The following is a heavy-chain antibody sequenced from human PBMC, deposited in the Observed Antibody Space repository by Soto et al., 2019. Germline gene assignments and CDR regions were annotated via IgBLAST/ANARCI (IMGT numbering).Heavy chain of an antibody. CDR1: GGAFSCYA. V-gene: IGHV1-3*01. J-gene: IGHJ4*02. Sequence: EASVKLSSKAPGGAFSCYAMRWGRQAPGQGLEWMGWINAVYGTTNYAQKFQGRVTITRDTSASTAYMELSSLRSEDTAVYYCARDLGGWPDYWGQGTLVTVSS. CDR2: INAVYGTT. D-gene: IGHD1-26*01. CDR3: ARDLGGWPDY.